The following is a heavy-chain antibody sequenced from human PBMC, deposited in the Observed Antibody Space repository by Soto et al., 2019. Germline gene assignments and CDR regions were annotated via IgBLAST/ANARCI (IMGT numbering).Heavy chain of an antibody. D-gene: IGHD1-26*01. CDR3: ARSDGTYYFDY. J-gene: IGHJ4*02. Sequence: QVQLVESGGGVVQPGRSLRLSCAASGFTFSSYGMHWVRQAPGKGLEWVASIWYDGTNKNYADSVKGRFTISRDNSKNTLYLQMNSLRAEDTAVYYCARSDGTYYFDYWGQGTLVTVSS. V-gene: IGHV3-33*01. CDR2: IWYDGTNK. CDR1: GFTFSSYG.